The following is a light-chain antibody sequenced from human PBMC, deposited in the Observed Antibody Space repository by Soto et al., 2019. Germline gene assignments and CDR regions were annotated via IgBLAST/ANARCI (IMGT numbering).Light chain of an antibody. Sequence: QSALTQPASVSGSPGQSITISCTGTSSDVGDYNYVSWYQQHPGKAPKLMIYDVSDRPSGVSNRFSGSTSGNTASLTISGLQAEDEPDYYCSSYRCSSTPVVFGEGTKLTVL. CDR3: SSYRCSSTPVV. CDR2: DVS. CDR1: SSDVGDYNY. V-gene: IGLV2-14*03. J-gene: IGLJ2*01.